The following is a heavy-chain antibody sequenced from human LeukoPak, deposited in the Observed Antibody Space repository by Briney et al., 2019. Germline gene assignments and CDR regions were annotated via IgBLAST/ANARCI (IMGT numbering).Heavy chain of an antibody. V-gene: IGHV1-69*04. CDR3: ARRHYDSSGYLDY. CDR1: GGTFSSYA. CDR2: IIPIFGIA. J-gene: IGHJ4*02. Sequence: ASVKVSCKASGGTFSSYAISWVRQAPGQGLEWIGRIIPIFGIANYAQKFQGRVTITADKSTSTAYMELSSLRSEDTAVYYCARRHYDSSGYLDYWGQGTLVTVSS. D-gene: IGHD3-22*01.